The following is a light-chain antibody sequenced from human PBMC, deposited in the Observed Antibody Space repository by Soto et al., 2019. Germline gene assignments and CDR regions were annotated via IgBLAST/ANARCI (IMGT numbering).Light chain of an antibody. CDR2: AAS. CDR1: QNIRNY. J-gene: IGKJ5*01. CDR3: QQSFSVPIT. Sequence: DIQMTQSPSSLSASVGDRVTITCRASQNIRNYLNWYQQRPGKTPNLLVYAASNLRSGVPSRFSGSGSGTDFTLTINGLQPEDFATYFCQQSFSVPITFGQGTRLEIK. V-gene: IGKV1-39*01.